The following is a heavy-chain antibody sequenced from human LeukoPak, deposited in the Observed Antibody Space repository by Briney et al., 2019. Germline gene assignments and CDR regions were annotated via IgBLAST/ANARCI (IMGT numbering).Heavy chain of an antibody. V-gene: IGHV4-34*01. CDR3: ARAYFYYYYMDV. J-gene: IGHJ6*03. Sequence: PSETLSLTCAVYGGSFSGYYWSWIRQPPGKGLEWIGEINHSGSTDYNPSLKSRVTISIDKSKNHFSLKLTSVTAADTAVYYCARAYFYYYYMDVWGKGTTVTVSS. CDR1: GGSFSGYY. D-gene: IGHD3-9*01. CDR2: INHSGST.